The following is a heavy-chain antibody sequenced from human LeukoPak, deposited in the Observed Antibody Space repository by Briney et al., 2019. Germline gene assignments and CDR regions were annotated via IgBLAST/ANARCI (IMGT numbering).Heavy chain of an antibody. D-gene: IGHD2-2*01. CDR2: MSYDGSNK. CDR1: GFIFSNYG. Sequence: GGSLRLSCAASGFIFSNYGMHWVRQAPGKGLEWVAVMSYDGSNKYYADSVKGRFTISRDNSKNTLYLQMNSLRAEDTAVYYCAKVVASTSPGHWGQGTLVTVSS. CDR3: AKVVASTSPGH. V-gene: IGHV3-30*18. J-gene: IGHJ4*02.